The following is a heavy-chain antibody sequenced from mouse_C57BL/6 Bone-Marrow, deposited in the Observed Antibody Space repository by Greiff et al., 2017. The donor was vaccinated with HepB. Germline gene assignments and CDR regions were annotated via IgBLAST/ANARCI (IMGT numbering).Heavy chain of an antibody. D-gene: IGHD1-1*01. CDR1: GYTFTSYG. Sequence: VQLQQSGAELARPGASVKLSCKASGYTFTSYGISWVKQRPGQGLEWIGEIYPRSGNTYYNEKFKGKATLTADKSSSTAYMELRSLTSEDSAVYFCAGCPRIYYYGYFDYGGQGTTLTVSS. J-gene: IGHJ2*01. CDR3: AGCPRIYYYGYFDY. V-gene: IGHV1-81*01. CDR2: IYPRSGNT.